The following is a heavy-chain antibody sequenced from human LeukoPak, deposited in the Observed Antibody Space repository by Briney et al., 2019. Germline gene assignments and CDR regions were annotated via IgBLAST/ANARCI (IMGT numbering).Heavy chain of an antibody. Sequence: RGSLRLSCAASGFTFSSYLMSWVRQAPRKRLEWVANIKQDGSEKYYVDSVKSRVTISRDNSNNTLYLQMTSLRAEDTAVYYCARDRTGNSGYDLEYYFDYWGQGTLVTVSS. J-gene: IGHJ4*02. CDR2: IKQDGSEK. V-gene: IGHV3-7*01. D-gene: IGHD5-12*01. CDR1: GFTFSSYL. CDR3: ARDRTGNSGYDLEYYFDY.